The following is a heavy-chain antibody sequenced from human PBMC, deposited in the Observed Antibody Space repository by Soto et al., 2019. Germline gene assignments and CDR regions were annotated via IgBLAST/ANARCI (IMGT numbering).Heavy chain of an antibody. CDR1: GFTFSSYA. CDR3: AKDRVITFGGDMPLTSVY. J-gene: IGHJ4*02. CDR2: IRGSGGST. D-gene: IGHD3-16*01. V-gene: IGHV3-23*01. Sequence: EVQLLESGGGLVQPGGSLRLSCAASGFTFSSYAMSWVREAPGNGLEWVSAIRGSGGSTHYADSVKGRFTSSRDNSKNTLYRKMNSMRAEDTAVYYCAKDRVITFGGDMPLTSVYWGQGTLVTVS.